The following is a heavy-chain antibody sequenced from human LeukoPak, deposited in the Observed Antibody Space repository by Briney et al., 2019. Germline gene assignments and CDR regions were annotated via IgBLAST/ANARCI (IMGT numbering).Heavy chain of an antibody. CDR1: GYTFTSYY. V-gene: IGHV1-46*01. J-gene: IGHJ4*02. D-gene: IGHD3-22*01. Sequence: ASVKVSCKASGYTFTSYYMHWVRQAPGHGLEWMGIIDPSGGGTSYAQKFQGRISMTRDTSTSTVYMELSSLRSEDTAVYYCARGNIYYYDNWGQGTLVTVSA. CDR3: ARGNIYYYDN. CDR2: IDPSGGGT.